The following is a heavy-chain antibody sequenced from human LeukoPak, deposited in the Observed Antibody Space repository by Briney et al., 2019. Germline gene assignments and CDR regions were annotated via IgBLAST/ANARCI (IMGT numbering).Heavy chain of an antibody. CDR3: ARVPLGYYYYYMDV. Sequence: GRSLRLSCAASGFTFSSYAMHWVRQAPGKGLEWVAVISYDGSNKYYADSVKGRFTISRDNSKNSLYLQMNSLRAEDTALYYCARVPLGYYYYYMDVWGKGTTVTVSS. V-gene: IGHV3-30*04. CDR2: ISYDGSNK. CDR1: GFTFSSYA. J-gene: IGHJ6*03.